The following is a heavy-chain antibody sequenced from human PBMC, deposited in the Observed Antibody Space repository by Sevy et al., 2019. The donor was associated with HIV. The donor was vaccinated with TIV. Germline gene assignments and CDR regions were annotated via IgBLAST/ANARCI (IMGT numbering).Heavy chain of an antibody. Sequence: GGSLRLSCAASGFTFSFYDMHWVRQATGKGLEWVSGFGIAGDTYYPGSVKGRFTISRDNAKNSLYLQMNSLRAGDTAVYYCARKSTSYSHFDYWGQGTLVTVSS. CDR2: FGIAGDT. CDR1: GFTFSFYD. CDR3: ARKSTSYSHFDY. V-gene: IGHV3-13*01. D-gene: IGHD1-26*01. J-gene: IGHJ4*02.